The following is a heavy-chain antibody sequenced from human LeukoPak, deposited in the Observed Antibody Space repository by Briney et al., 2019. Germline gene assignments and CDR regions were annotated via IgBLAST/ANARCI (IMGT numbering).Heavy chain of an antibody. Sequence: GGSLRLSCAASGFAFSTYGMHWVRQAPGKGLEWVAVIWYDGSNKYYADSVMGRFTISRDNSKNTLYLQMNSLRAEDTAVYYCARAVGPFDYWGQGTLVTVSS. CDR2: IWYDGSNK. CDR1: GFAFSTYG. D-gene: IGHD1-26*01. CDR3: ARAVGPFDY. J-gene: IGHJ4*02. V-gene: IGHV3-33*01.